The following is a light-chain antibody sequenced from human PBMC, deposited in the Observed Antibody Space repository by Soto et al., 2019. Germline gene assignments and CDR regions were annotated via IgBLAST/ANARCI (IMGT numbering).Light chain of an antibody. CDR3: CSYAGSSTWV. CDR1: SSDVGSSNL. J-gene: IGLJ3*02. V-gene: IGLV2-23*01. Sequence: QSVLTQPASVSGSPGQSITISCTGTSSDVGSSNLVSWYQQHPGKAPKLMIYEGSKRPSGVSDRFSGSKTDNTASLTISGLQAEDEGDYYCCSYAGSSTWVFGGGTKVTVL. CDR2: EGS.